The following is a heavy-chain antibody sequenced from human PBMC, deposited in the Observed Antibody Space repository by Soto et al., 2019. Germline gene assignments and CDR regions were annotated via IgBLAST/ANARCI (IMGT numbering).Heavy chain of an antibody. Sequence: SVKVSCKASGFTFTSSAVQWVRQARGQRLEWIGWIVVGSGNTNYAQKFQERVTITRDMSTSTAYMELSSLRSEDTAVYYCAADGYDFWSGYYDWSYWGQGPLVTV. J-gene: IGHJ4*02. D-gene: IGHD3-3*01. V-gene: IGHV1-58*01. CDR3: AADGYDFWSGYYDWSY. CDR2: IVVGSGNT. CDR1: GFTFTSSA.